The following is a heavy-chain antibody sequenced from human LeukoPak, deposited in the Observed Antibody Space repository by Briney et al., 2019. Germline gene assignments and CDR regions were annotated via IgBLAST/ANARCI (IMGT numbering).Heavy chain of an antibody. CDR1: GGSISSYS. V-gene: IGHV4-4*07. J-gene: IGHJ4*02. D-gene: IGHD3-10*01. CDR2: IYTSGST. CDR3: ARGVGIGYYGSGSYIGYYFDY. Sequence: SETLSLTCTVSGGSISSYSWSWIRQPAGKGLEWIGRIYTSGSTNYNPSLKSRVTMSVDTSKNQFSLKLSSVTAADTAVYYCARGVGIGYYGSGSYIGYYFDYWGQGTLVTVSS.